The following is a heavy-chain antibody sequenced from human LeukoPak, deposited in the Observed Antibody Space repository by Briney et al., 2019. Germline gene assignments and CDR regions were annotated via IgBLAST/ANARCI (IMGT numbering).Heavy chain of an antibody. Sequence: PSETLSLTCSVSGGSISSSYWSWIRQAPGKGPEWIGYIFNTGSNDYSPSLKSRVTISVDTSKNQFSLRVNSVTAADTAVYYCARAIYSRAWYASDIWGQGTVVTVSA. J-gene: IGHJ3*02. CDR1: GGSISSSY. CDR3: ARAIYSRAWYASDI. D-gene: IGHD6-19*01. V-gene: IGHV4-59*01. CDR2: IFNTGSN.